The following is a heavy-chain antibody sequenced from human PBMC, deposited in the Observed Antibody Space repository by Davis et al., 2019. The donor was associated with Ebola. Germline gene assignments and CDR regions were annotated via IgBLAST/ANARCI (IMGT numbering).Heavy chain of an antibody. J-gene: IGHJ6*02. CDR1: GFTFSSYW. CDR3: ARELFDFWSGYIYYYYGMDV. V-gene: IGHV3-7*01. D-gene: IGHD3-3*01. CDR2: IKQDGSEK. Sequence: GGSLRLSCAASGFTFSSYWMSWVRQAPGKGLEWVANIKQDGSEKYYVDSVKGRFTISRDNAKNSLYLQMNSLRAEDTAVYYCARELFDFWSGYIYYYYGMDVWGQGTTVTVSS.